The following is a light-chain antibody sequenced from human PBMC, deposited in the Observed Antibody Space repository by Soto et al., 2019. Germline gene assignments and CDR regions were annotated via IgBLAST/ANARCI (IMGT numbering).Light chain of an antibody. V-gene: IGLV2-8*01. Sequence: SALTQPPSASGSPGQSVTISCTGTSSDVGGYNYVSWYQQHQGKAPKLMISEVSKRPSGVPDRFSGSKSGNTASLTVSGLQAEDEADYYCSSFAGNNNVVFGGGTQLTVL. CDR1: SSDVGGYNY. CDR3: SSFAGNNNVV. J-gene: IGLJ2*01. CDR2: EVS.